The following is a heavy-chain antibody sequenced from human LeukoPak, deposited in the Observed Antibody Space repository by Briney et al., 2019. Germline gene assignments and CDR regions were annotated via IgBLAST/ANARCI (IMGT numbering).Heavy chain of an antibody. V-gene: IGHV3-53*01. CDR3: ARTARHLDY. J-gene: IGHJ4*02. Sequence: GGSLRLSCTVSGFTVSSNSMSWVRQAPGKGLEWVSFIFSSTHYSDSVKGRFTISRDDSKNTLYLQMNDLRVEDTAVYYCARTARHLDYWGQGTLVTVSS. D-gene: IGHD5-18*01. CDR1: GFTVSSNS. CDR2: IFSST.